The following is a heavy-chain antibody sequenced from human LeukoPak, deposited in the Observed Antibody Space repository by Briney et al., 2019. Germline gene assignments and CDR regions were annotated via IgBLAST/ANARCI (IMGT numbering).Heavy chain of an antibody. CDR1: GGSISSYY. V-gene: IGHV4-59*08. Sequence: SETLSLTCAVSGGSISSYYWSWIRQPPGKGLEWIGYIYYSGSTNYNPSLKSRVTISVDTSKNQFSLKLSSVTAADTAVYYCARHSDPGPSYCGGDCFTLYGMDVWGQGTTVTVSS. J-gene: IGHJ6*02. D-gene: IGHD2-21*02. CDR2: IYYSGST. CDR3: ARHSDPGPSYCGGDCFTLYGMDV.